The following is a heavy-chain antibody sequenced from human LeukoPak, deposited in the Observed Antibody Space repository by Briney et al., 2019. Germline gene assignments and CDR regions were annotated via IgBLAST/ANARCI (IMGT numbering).Heavy chain of an antibody. J-gene: IGHJ5*02. V-gene: IGHV6-1*01. Sequence: SQTLSLTCAISGDSVSSNSAAWNWIRQSPSRGLEWLGRTYYRSKWYNDYAVSVKSRITINPDTSKNQFSLQLNSVTPEDTAVYYCAEEQWLVEGVCWFDPWGQGTLVTVSS. CDR1: GDSVSSNSAA. D-gene: IGHD6-19*01. CDR2: TYYRSKWYN. CDR3: AEEQWLVEGVCWFDP.